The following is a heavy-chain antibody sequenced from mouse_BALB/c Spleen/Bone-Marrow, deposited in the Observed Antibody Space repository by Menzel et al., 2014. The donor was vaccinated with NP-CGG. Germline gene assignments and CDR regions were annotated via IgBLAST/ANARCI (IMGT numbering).Heavy chain of an antibody. CDR2: IWGGGST. D-gene: IGHD1-2*01. Sequence: VKVVESGPGLVQPSQSLSITCTVSGFSLTSYGVHWVRQSPGKGLEWLGVIWGGGSTDYNAAFISRLSISKDNSKSQVFFKMNSLQANDTAIYYCARNSHYYGYYYAMDYWGQGTSVTVSS. J-gene: IGHJ4*01. CDR1: GFSLTSYG. V-gene: IGHV2-2*02. CDR3: ARNSHYYGYYYAMDY.